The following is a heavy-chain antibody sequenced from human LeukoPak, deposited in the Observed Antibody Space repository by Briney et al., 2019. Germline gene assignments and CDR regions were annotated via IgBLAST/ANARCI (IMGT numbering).Heavy chain of an antibody. V-gene: IGHV4-39*01. CDR1: GGSISSDSYY. CDR3: ASLAVAGLSEGY. Sequence: SETLSLTCNASGGSISSDSYYWAWIRQPPGKGLEWIASIYYSGSTYYNPSLKSRVTISVDTSRNQFSLKLSSVTAADTAVYYCASLAVAGLSEGYWGQGTLVIVSS. CDR2: IYYSGST. J-gene: IGHJ4*02. D-gene: IGHD6-19*01.